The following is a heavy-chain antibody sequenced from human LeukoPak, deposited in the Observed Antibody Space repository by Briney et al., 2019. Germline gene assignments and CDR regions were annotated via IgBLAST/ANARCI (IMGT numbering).Heavy chain of an antibody. D-gene: IGHD1-26*01. CDR3: ATGAIVGALQD. CDR2: IRYDGSEK. J-gene: IGHJ4*02. V-gene: IGHV3-7*01. CDR1: GFTFNNYW. Sequence: PGGSLRLSCEASGFTFNNYWMSWVRQAPGRGLEWVANIRYDGSEKYYVDSVKGRFTISRDNSKNTLYLQMNSLRAEDTAVYYCATGAIVGALQDWGQGTLVTVSS.